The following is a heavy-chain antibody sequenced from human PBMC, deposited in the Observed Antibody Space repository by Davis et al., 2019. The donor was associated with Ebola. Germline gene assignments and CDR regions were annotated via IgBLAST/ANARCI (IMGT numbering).Heavy chain of an antibody. Sequence: PSETLSLTCTVSGGSISSGDYYWSWIRQFPGQGLQWIGFVYHSGTTYYNPSLESRVTISIETSKNRFSLQLNSVTAADTAVYYCASAVRYFGLWGRGTQVTVSS. V-gene: IGHV4-31*03. D-gene: IGHD3-9*01. CDR3: ASAVRYFGL. J-gene: IGHJ2*01. CDR1: GGSISSGDYY. CDR2: VYHSGTT.